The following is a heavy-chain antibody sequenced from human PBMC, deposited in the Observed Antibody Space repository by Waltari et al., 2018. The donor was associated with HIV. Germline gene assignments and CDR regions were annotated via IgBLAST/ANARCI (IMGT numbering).Heavy chain of an antibody. J-gene: IGHJ5*02. D-gene: IGHD3-22*01. CDR1: GGSFSGYY. Sequence: QVQLQQWGAGLLKPSETLSLTCAAYGGSFSGYYWRWIRQPPGTGLEWIGEINHSGSTNYNPSLKSRVTISVDTSKNQFSLKLSSVTAADTAVYYCAIRQGYYDSSGYYSNWFDPWGQGTLVTVSS. CDR3: AIRQGYYDSSGYYSNWFDP. CDR2: INHSGST. V-gene: IGHV4-34*01.